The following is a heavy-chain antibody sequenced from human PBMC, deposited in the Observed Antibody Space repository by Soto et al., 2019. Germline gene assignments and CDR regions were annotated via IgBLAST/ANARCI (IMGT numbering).Heavy chain of an antibody. Sequence: PGGSLRLSCAASGFTFSDYYMSLIRQAPGKGLEWVSYISSSGSTIYYADSVKGRFTISRDNAKNSLYLQMNSLRAEDTAVYYCARVVVVVAATWFGFDPWGQGTLVTVSS. V-gene: IGHV3-11*01. CDR1: GFTFSDYY. D-gene: IGHD2-15*01. CDR2: ISSSGSTI. CDR3: ARVVVVVAATWFGFDP. J-gene: IGHJ5*02.